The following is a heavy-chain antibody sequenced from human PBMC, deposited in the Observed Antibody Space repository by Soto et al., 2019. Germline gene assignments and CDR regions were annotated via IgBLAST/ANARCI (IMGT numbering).Heavy chain of an antibody. D-gene: IGHD2-8*01. CDR1: GGSISSYY. CDR3: ATKGGGYCTNGVCYRARDYYYYYMDV. Sequence: PSETLSLTCTVSGGSISSYYWSWIRQPPGKGLEWIGYIYYSGSTNYNPSLKSRVTISVDTSKNQFSLKLSSVTAADTAVYYCATKGGGYCTNGVCYRARDYYYYYMDVWGKGTTVTVSS. J-gene: IGHJ6*03. CDR2: IYYSGST. V-gene: IGHV4-59*08.